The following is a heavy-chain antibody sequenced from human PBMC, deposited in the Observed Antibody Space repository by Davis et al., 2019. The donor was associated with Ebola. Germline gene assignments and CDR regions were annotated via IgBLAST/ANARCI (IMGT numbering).Heavy chain of an antibody. D-gene: IGHD3-22*01. Sequence: SVKVSCKASGNTPSNTAISWVRQAPGQGLEWMGGIIPIFGRVNYAQKFQGRVTITTDIDTKTDYMELSSLRAEDTAVYFCARDFYDSTDYPSRYFDLWGRGTLVTVSS. CDR1: GNTPSNTA. J-gene: IGHJ2*01. CDR2: IIPIFGRV. V-gene: IGHV1-69*05. CDR3: ARDFYDSTDYPSRYFDL.